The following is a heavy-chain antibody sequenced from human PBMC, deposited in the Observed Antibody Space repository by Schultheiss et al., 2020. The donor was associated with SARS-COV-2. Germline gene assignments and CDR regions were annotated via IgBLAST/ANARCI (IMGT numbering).Heavy chain of an antibody. CDR2: INHSGST. D-gene: IGHD3-22*01. CDR1: GGSISSYY. Sequence: SETLSLTCTVSGGSISSYYWSWIRQPPGKGLEWIGEINHSGSTNYNPSLKSRVTISVDTSKNQFSLKLSSVTAADTAVYYCARDLSGSGYFYWGQGTLVTVSS. V-gene: IGHV4-34*01. CDR3: ARDLSGSGYFY. J-gene: IGHJ4*02.